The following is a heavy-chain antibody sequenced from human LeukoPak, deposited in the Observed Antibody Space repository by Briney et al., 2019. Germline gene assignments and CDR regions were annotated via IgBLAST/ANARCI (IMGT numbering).Heavy chain of an antibody. Sequence: SETLSLTCAVYGGSFSGYYWSWIRQPPGKGLEWIGEINHSGSTNYNPSLKSRVTMSVDTSRNQFSLRLSSVTAADTAVYYCARLRSSEFDLWGRGTLVTVSS. D-gene: IGHD4-17*01. J-gene: IGHJ2*01. V-gene: IGHV4-34*01. CDR2: INHSGST. CDR1: GGSFSGYY. CDR3: ARLRSSEFDL.